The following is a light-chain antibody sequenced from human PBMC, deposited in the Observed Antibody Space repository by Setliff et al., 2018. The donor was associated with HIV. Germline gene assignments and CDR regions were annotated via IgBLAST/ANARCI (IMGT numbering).Light chain of an antibody. CDR3: ASWDDSLKVYV. Sequence: VLTQSPSVSGTPGQRVTISCSGSNSNIGTTTVNWYQRLPGAAPKLLIYTNSHRPSGVPDRFSGSKSGTSASLVISGLQSEDEAEYYCASWDDSLKVYVFGSGTKVTVL. V-gene: IGLV1-44*01. CDR1: NSNIGTTT. CDR2: TNS. J-gene: IGLJ1*01.